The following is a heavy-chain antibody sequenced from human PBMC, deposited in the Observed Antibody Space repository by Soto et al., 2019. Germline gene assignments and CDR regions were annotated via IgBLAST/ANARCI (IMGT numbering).Heavy chain of an antibody. D-gene: IGHD2-8*01. Sequence: EVQLLESGGGLVQPGGSLRLSCAASGFTFSSFALNWVRQAPGKGLEWVSIISGSADSTSYEDSVKGRFNISRDNSKNTLYLQINSLRAEETAVYYCAKTRGAMIYAITVYGMDVWGQGTTVTVSS. CDR1: GFTFSSFA. J-gene: IGHJ6*02. CDR3: AKTRGAMIYAITVYGMDV. CDR2: ISGSADST. V-gene: IGHV3-23*01.